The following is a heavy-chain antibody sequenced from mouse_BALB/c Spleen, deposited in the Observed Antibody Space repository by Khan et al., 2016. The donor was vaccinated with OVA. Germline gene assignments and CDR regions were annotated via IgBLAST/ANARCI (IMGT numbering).Heavy chain of an antibody. Sequence: VQLQQSGAELVRPGTSVKMSCKAAGYTFTNYWIGWVKQRPGHGLEWIGDIFPGGGYTNYDEKFKGMATLTTDTSSSTVYMQLSSLTSEDSAIYYCAGRGAARATWDFFDYWGQGTTLTVSS. J-gene: IGHJ2*01. CDR1: GYTFTNYW. V-gene: IGHV1-63*02. CDR3: AGRGAARATWDFFDY. CDR2: IFPGGGYT. D-gene: IGHD3-1*01.